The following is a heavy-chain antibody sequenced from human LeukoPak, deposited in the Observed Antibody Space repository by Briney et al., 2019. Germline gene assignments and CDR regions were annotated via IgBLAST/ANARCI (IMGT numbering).Heavy chain of an antibody. V-gene: IGHV4-61*02. CDR2: IYTSGST. CDR1: GCSISSGSYY. CDR3: ARFPGYSYGPHFDY. Sequence: PSQTLSLTCTVSGCSISSGSYYWSWIRQPAGKGLEWIGRIYTSGSTNYNPSLKSRVTISVDTSKNQFSLKLSSVTAADTAVYYCARFPGYSYGPHFDYWGQGTLVTVSS. J-gene: IGHJ4*02. D-gene: IGHD5-18*01.